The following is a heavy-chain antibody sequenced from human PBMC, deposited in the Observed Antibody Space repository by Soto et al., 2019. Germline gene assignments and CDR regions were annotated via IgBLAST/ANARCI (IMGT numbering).Heavy chain of an antibody. Sequence: QVQLVQSGAEVKQPGSSVKVSCKASGGTFSSYAISWVRQAPGQGLEWMGGIIPIFGTANYAQKFQGRVKITADESTSTAYMELSSLRSEDTAVYYCARPGIAAAGKSGYDYGMDVWGQGTTVTVSS. CDR2: IIPIFGTA. J-gene: IGHJ6*02. CDR3: ARPGIAAAGKSGYDYGMDV. CDR1: GGTFSSYA. D-gene: IGHD6-13*01. V-gene: IGHV1-69*01.